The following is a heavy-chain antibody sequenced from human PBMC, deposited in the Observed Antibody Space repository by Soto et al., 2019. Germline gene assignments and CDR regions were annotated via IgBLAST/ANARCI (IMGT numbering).Heavy chain of an antibody. CDR2: ISGSGGST. CDR1: GFTFSSCA. Sequence: VQVLESGGGLVQPGGSLRLSCAASGFTFSSCAMNWVRQAPGKGLEWVSVISGSGGSTYYADSVKGRFTISRDNSKNTLYLQMNSLRAEDTAVYYCARRSSGWYFDYWGQGTLVTVSS. V-gene: IGHV3-23*01. D-gene: IGHD6-19*01. J-gene: IGHJ4*02. CDR3: ARRSSGWYFDY.